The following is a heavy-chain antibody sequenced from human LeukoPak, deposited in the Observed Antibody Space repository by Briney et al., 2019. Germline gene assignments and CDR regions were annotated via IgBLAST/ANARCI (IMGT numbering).Heavy chain of an antibody. CDR1: GGTFSSYA. J-gene: IGHJ5*02. CDR3: ASKSYYYDSNGYYYNNWFDP. Sequence: SVKVSCKASGGTFSSYALSWVRQAPGQGLEWMGGIIPIFGTANYAQKFLGRVTITADESTSTAYMELTSLRSEDTAVYYCASKSYYYDSNGYYYNNWFDPWGQGTLVTVSS. CDR2: IIPIFGTA. V-gene: IGHV1-69*13. D-gene: IGHD3-22*01.